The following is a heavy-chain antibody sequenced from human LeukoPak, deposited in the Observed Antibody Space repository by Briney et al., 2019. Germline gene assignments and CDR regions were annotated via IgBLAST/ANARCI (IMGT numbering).Heavy chain of an antibody. J-gene: IGHJ3*02. V-gene: IGHV4-59*01. CDR3: ARDGWSLDAFDI. CDR1: GGSISSYY. Sequence: SETLSLTCTVSGGSISSYYWSWLRQPPGKGLEWIGYIYYSGSTNYNPSLKSRVTISVDTSKNQFSLKLSSVTAADTAVYYCARDGWSLDAFDIWGQGTMVTVSS. D-gene: IGHD2-15*01. CDR2: IYYSGST.